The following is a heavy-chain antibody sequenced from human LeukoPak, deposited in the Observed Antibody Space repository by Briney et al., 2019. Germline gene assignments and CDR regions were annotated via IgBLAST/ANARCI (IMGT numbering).Heavy chain of an antibody. J-gene: IGHJ5*02. CDR2: SNAGNDNT. CDR1: GYTFTNYA. Sequence: GASVKVSCKASGYTFTNYAMHWGRQAPGQRLEWMGWSNAGNDNTKYSQEFQGRVTITRDTSASTAYMELSSLRSEDMAVYYCARSDPSMSWFDPWGQGTLVTVSS. V-gene: IGHV1-3*02. D-gene: IGHD6-6*01. CDR3: ARSDPSMSWFDP.